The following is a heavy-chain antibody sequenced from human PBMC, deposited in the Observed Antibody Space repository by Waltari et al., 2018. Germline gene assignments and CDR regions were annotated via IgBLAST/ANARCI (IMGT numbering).Heavy chain of an antibody. CDR2: ISSSSSYI. V-gene: IGHV3-21*01. D-gene: IGHD2-21*02. J-gene: IGHJ3*02. Sequence: EVQLVESGGGLVKPGGSLRLSCAASGFTFSSYRMNWVRQAPGKGLGWVSSISSSSSYIYYADSVKGRFTISRDNAKNSLYLQMNSLRAEDTAVYYCASQGDDDAFDIWGQGTMVTVSS. CDR3: ASQGDDDAFDI. CDR1: GFTFSSYR.